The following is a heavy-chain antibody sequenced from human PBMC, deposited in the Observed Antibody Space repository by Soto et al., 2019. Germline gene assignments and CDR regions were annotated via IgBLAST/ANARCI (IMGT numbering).Heavy chain of an antibody. J-gene: IGHJ5*02. CDR1: GFTFSSYS. CDR2: ISSSSSYI. D-gene: IGHD3-3*01. CDR3: AREGDNTYYDFWSGYRNWFDP. Sequence: GGSLRLSCAASGFTFSSYSMNWVRQAPGKGLEWVSSISSSSSYIYYADSVKGRFTISRDNAKNSLYLQMNSLRAEDTAVYYCAREGDNTYYDFWSGYRNWFDPWGQGTLVTVSS. V-gene: IGHV3-21*01.